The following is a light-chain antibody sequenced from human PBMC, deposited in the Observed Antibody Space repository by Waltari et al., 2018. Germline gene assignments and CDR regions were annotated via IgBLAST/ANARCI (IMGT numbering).Light chain of an antibody. J-gene: IGKJ2*01. CDR1: QSVLYNSNHKNY. CDR2: WAS. Sequence: DIVLTQSPDSLAVSLGERATINCKSSQSVLYNSNHKNYLAWYQQRPGQPPKLLIYWASTRESGVPDRFSGSGSGTDFTLTITSLQAEDVAVYYCQQYLSRPDTFGQGTKLEIK. CDR3: QQYLSRPDT. V-gene: IGKV4-1*01.